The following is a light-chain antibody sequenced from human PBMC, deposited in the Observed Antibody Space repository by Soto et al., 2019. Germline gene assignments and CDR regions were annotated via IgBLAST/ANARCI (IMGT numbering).Light chain of an antibody. CDR1: SSDVGSYNL. J-gene: IGLJ2*01. CDR3: CSYAGSSTFHVV. CDR2: EGG. Sequence: QSALTQPASVSGSPGQSITISCTGTSSDVGSYNLVSWYQQHPGKAPKLMIYEGGKRPSGVSNRFSGSKSGNTASLTISGLQAEDEADYYCCSYAGSSTFHVVFGGGTKVTVL. V-gene: IGLV2-23*01.